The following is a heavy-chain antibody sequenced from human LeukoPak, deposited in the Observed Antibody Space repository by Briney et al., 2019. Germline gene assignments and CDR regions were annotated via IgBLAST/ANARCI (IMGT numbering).Heavy chain of an antibody. CDR1: GFSFSDFW. CDR2: IRGDGYDT. CDR3: VRDGGVSGYDLLDY. Sequence: GGSLRLSCAASGFSFSDFWMHWVRQTPGKGLVWVSRIRGDGYDTNYADSVEGRFTISRDNARHTLYLQMNSLRADDTAVYYCVRDGGVSGYDLLDYWGQGTLVTVSS. D-gene: IGHD5-12*01. V-gene: IGHV3-74*01. J-gene: IGHJ4*02.